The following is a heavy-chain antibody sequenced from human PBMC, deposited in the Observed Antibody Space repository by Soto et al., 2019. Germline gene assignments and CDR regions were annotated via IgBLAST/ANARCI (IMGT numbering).Heavy chain of an antibody. CDR1: GGSFSGYY. D-gene: IGHD3-10*01. CDR2: INHSGST. CDR3: AGDKGITMVRGVIISPYYYYYGMDV. V-gene: IGHV4-34*01. J-gene: IGHJ6*02. Sequence: SETLSLTCAVYGGSFSGYYLSWIRQPPGKGLEWIGEINHSGSTNYNPSLKSRVTISVDTSKNQFSLKLSSVTAADTAVYYCAGDKGITMVRGVIISPYYYYYGMDVWGQGTTVTVSS.